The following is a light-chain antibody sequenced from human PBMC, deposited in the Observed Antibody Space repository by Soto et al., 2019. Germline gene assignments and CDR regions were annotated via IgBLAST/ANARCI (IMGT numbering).Light chain of an antibody. Sequence: QSALTQPASVSGSPGQSITISCTGTSSDGGGYNYVSWYQQNPGKAPKLMIYDVNNRPSGVSYRFSGSKSGNTASLTISGLHAEDEADYYCSSYTSSSTRHFGTGTKHTVL. CDR3: SSYTSSSTRH. CDR1: SSDGGGYNY. CDR2: DVN. J-gene: IGLJ1*01. V-gene: IGLV2-14*01.